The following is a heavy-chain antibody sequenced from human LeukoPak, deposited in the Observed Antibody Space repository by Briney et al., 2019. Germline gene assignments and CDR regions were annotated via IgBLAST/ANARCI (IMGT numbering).Heavy chain of an antibody. J-gene: IGHJ4*02. CDR1: GFTFSSYS. CDR3: AREWVVVPAAVDY. Sequence: PGGSLRLSCAASGFTFSSYSMNWVRQAPGKGLEWVSSISSSSSYIYYADSVKGRFTISRDNAKNSLYLRMNSLRAEDTAVYYCAREWVVVPAAVDYWGQGTLVTASS. CDR2: ISSSSSYI. V-gene: IGHV3-21*01. D-gene: IGHD2-2*01.